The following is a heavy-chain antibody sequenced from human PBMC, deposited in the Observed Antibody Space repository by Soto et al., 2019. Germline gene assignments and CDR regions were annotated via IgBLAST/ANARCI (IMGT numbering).Heavy chain of an antibody. CDR2: ISSSSSTI. CDR1: RFTFSSYS. CDR3: ARADYGDYGALYYYYGMDV. Sequence: GGSLRLSCAASRFTFSSYSMNWFRQAPVNGLEWVSYISSSSSTIYYADSVKGRFTISRDNAKNSLYLQMNSLRDEDTAVYYCARADYGDYGALYYYYGMDVWGQGTTVTVSS. D-gene: IGHD4-17*01. V-gene: IGHV3-48*02. J-gene: IGHJ6*02.